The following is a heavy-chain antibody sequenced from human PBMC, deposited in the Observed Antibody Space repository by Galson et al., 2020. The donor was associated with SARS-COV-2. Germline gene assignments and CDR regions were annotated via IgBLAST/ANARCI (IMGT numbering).Heavy chain of an antibody. V-gene: IGHV3-30*18. CDR1: GFTFSNFA. J-gene: IGHJ4*02. CDR2: ISDDGTNT. CDR3: AKSLWFGEILSPFDY. Sequence: GESLKISCAASGFTFSNFAMHWVRQAPGKGLEWVAVISDDGTNTYYRDSVKGRFSISRDNSKNTLYLQMISLRVEDTAVYHCAKSLWFGEILSPFDYWGQGAQATVSS. D-gene: IGHD3-10*01.